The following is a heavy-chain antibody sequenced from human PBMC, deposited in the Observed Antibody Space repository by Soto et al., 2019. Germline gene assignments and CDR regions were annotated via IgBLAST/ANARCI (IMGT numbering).Heavy chain of an antibody. D-gene: IGHD6-19*01. CDR3: ATSRISIAVAGETEYYFDY. V-gene: IGHV1-2*04. J-gene: IGHJ4*02. CDR1: GYIFTGYY. CDR2: INPNSGDT. Sequence: SVKVSCKASGYIFTGYYMHWVRQAPGQGLEWMGWINPNSGDTNYTQKFQGWVTMTRDTSISTAYMELSRLRSDDTAVYYCATSRISIAVAGETEYYFDYWGQGTPVTVSS.